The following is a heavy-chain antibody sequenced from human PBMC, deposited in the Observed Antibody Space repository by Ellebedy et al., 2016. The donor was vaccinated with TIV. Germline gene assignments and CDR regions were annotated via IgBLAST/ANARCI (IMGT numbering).Heavy chain of an antibody. CDR3: AKLKGFMITLGDPYDS. CDR1: GFTVSLYA. D-gene: IGHD3-16*01. CDR2: INGKGDTT. J-gene: IGHJ4*02. V-gene: IGHV3-23*01. Sequence: PGGSLRLSCAASGFTVSLYAMSWVRQAPGKGLEWVSSINGKGDTTYHAASVRGRFTISRDNSKKTLYLQMNSLKTDDTAVYYCAKLKGFMITLGDPYDSWGQGTLVAVSS.